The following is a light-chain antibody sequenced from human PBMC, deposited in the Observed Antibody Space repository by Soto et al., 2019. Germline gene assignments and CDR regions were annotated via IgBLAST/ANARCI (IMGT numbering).Light chain of an antibody. CDR1: SSDVGGYNY. CDR3: SSYTSSSTPLV. V-gene: IGLV2-14*01. CDR2: DVS. J-gene: IGLJ1*01. Sequence: QSALTQPASVSGSPGQSITISCTGTSSDVGGYNYVSWYQQHPGKAPKLRIYDVSNRPSGVSNRFSGYKSGNTTSLTISGLQAEDEADYYCSSYTSSSTPLVFGTGTKLTVL.